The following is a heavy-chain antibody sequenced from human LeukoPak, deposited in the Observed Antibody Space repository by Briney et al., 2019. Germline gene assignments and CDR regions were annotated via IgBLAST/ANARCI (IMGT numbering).Heavy chain of an antibody. V-gene: IGHV4-4*09. CDR2: IYTSGST. J-gene: IGHJ6*03. CDR3: AIGKEMATTNYYYYYMDV. Sequence: SETLSLTCTVFGGSISSYYWSWIRQPPGKGLEWIGYIYTSGSTNYNPSLKGRVTISVDTSKNQFSLKLSSVTAADTAVYYCAIGKEMATTNYYYYYMDVWGKGTTVTVSS. D-gene: IGHD5-24*01. CDR1: GGSISSYY.